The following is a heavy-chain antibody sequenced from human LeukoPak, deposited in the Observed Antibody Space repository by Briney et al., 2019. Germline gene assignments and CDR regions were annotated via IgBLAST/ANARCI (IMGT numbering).Heavy chain of an antibody. CDR3: AKNLYGSASSSFDY. CDR2: ISSSGGST. CDR1: GFTVSSNY. D-gene: IGHD3-10*01. Sequence: GGSLRLSCAASGFTVSSNYMSWVRQAPGKGLEGVSAISSSGGSTYYADSVKGRFTISRDNSKNTLYLQMNSLRAEDTAVYYCAKNLYGSASSSFDYWGQGTLVTVSS. V-gene: IGHV3-23*01. J-gene: IGHJ4*02.